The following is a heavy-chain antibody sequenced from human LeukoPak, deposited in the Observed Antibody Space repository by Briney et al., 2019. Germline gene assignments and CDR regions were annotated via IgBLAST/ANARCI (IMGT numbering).Heavy chain of an antibody. J-gene: IGHJ4*02. CDR3: ARVQGKCSTTSCYPHD. V-gene: IGHV7-4-1*02. CDR2: INTDTGNP. CDR1: GYSFTSLA. D-gene: IGHD2-2*01. Sequence: ASVKVSCQASGYSFTSLAMSWVRQAPGQGLQWMGWINTDTGNPTYAQGFTGRFVFSLDTSDNTAYLRISSLQAEDTGTYYCARVQGKCSTTSCYPHDWGQGTLVTVSS.